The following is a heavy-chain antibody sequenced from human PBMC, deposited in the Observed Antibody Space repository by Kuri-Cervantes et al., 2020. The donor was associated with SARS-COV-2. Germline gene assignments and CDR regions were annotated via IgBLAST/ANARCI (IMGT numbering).Heavy chain of an antibody. J-gene: IGHJ6*02. D-gene: IGHD3-10*01. V-gene: IGHV3-23*03. CDR3: AKAQTEYYYGSGSYYNRGYYYGMDV. CDR1: GFTFSSYS. CDR2: IYSGGST. Sequence: GESLKISCAASGFTFSSYSMNWVRQAPGKGLEWVSVIYSGGSTYYADSVKGRFTISRDNSKNTLYLQMNSLRAEDTAVYHCAKAQTEYYYGSGSYYNRGYYYGMDVWGQGTTVTVSS.